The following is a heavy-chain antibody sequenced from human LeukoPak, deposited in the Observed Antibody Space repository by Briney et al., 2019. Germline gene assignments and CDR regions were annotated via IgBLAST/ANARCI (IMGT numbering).Heavy chain of an antibody. Sequence: SETLSLTCTVSSGSISSSSYYWGWIRQPPGKGLEWIGSIYYSGSTYYNPSLKSRVTISVDTSKNQFSLKLSSVTAADTAVYYCARAHEGVVVVAATGAFDIWGQGTMVTVSS. V-gene: IGHV4-39*01. CDR2: IYYSGST. D-gene: IGHD2-15*01. J-gene: IGHJ3*02. CDR3: ARAHEGVVVVAATGAFDI. CDR1: SGSISSSSYY.